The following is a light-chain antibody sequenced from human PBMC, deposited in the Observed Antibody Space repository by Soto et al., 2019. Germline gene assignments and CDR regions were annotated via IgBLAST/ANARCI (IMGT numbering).Light chain of an antibody. CDR2: DAS. Sequence: ETVLTQSPATLSLSPGERATLSCRASQTVGTDLAWFQQKSGQAPRLLIYDASNRATGLPARFSGSGSGTDFTLTSRSLEPEDFAVYYCQQRSNGLTFGGGTKVEIK. CDR1: QTVGTD. J-gene: IGKJ4*01. V-gene: IGKV3-11*01. CDR3: QQRSNGLT.